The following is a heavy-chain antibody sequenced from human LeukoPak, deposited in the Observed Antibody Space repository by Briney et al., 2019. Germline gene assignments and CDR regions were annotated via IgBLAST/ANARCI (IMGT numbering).Heavy chain of an antibody. Sequence: SETLSLTCTVSGGSISSSRYYWGWIRQPPRKGLEWIGSIYYSGSTYYNPSLKSRVTISVDTSKNQFSLKLSSVTAADTAVYYCATLRALDYDILTGYYHYAFDIWGQGTMVTVSS. CDR3: ATLRALDYDILTGYYHYAFDI. V-gene: IGHV4-39*01. CDR1: GGSISSSRYY. D-gene: IGHD3-9*01. CDR2: IYYSGST. J-gene: IGHJ3*02.